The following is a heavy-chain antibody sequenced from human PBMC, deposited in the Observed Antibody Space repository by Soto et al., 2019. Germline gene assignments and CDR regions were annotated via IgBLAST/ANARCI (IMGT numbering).Heavy chain of an antibody. V-gene: IGHV3-53*04. J-gene: IGHJ2*01. CDR3: AREDGHDSSFGGDWYFDL. D-gene: IGHD3-22*01. CDR2: IYSGGST. CDR1: GFTVSSNY. Sequence: GGSLRLSCAASGFTVSSNYMSWVRQAQGKGLEWVSVIYSGGSTYYADSVKGRFTISRHNSKNTLYLQMNSLRAEDTAVYYCAREDGHDSSFGGDWYFDLWGRGTLVTVSS.